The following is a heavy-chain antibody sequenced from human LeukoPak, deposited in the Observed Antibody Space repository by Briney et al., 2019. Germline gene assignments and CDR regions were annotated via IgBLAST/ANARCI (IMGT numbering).Heavy chain of an antibody. CDR1: RDTFTRCA. CDR3: ARDRGAHVRAFDI. J-gene: IGHJ3*02. Sequence: SVKVSCKASRDTFTRCAFSWVRQAPGQGLEWMGGIIPIDGTADFAQKSQGRVTITADPSTSTAYMELSSLRSEDTAIYYCARDRGAHVRAFDIWGQGTLVTVSS. D-gene: IGHD3-10*01. CDR2: IIPIDGTA. V-gene: IGHV1-69*13.